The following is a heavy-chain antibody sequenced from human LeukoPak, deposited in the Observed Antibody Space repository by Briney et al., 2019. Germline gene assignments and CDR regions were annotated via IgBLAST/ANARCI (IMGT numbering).Heavy chain of an antibody. Sequence: ASVKVSCKASGYTFTSYDINWVRQATGQGLEWMGWMNPNSGNTGYAQKFQGRVTITRNTSISTAYMELSSLRSEDTAVYYCARDPNRYYYDSSGYYDYWGQGTLVTVSS. D-gene: IGHD3-22*01. CDR1: GYTFTSYD. J-gene: IGHJ4*02. V-gene: IGHV1-8*03. CDR2: MNPNSGNT. CDR3: ARDPNRYYYDSSGYYDY.